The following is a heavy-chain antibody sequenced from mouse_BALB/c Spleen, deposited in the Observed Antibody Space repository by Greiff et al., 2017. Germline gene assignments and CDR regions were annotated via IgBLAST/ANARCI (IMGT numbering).Heavy chain of an antibody. CDR3: ARAYYDYDGDAMDY. V-gene: IGHV3-6*02. CDR2: ISYDGSN. Sequence: VQLQQSGPGLVKPSQSLSLTCSVTGYSITSGYYWNWIRQFPGNKLEWMGYISYDGSNNYNPSLKNRISITRDTSKNQFFLKLNSVTTEDTATYYCARAYYDYDGDAMDYWGQGTSVTVSS. CDR1: GYSITSGYY. D-gene: IGHD2-4*01. J-gene: IGHJ4*01.